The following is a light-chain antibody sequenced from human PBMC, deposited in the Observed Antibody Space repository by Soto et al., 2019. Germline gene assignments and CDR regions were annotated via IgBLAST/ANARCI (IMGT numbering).Light chain of an antibody. J-gene: IGKJ5*01. CDR3: QQYGSSPFT. Sequence: IVLTQSPGTLSLSPGEGATLSCRASQSVNNNYLAWYQQKPGQGPRLLIYGASSRPTGIPDRFSGSGSGTDFTLTISRLEPEDFAAYYCQQYGSSPFTFGQGTRLEIK. CDR1: QSVNNNY. CDR2: GAS. V-gene: IGKV3-20*01.